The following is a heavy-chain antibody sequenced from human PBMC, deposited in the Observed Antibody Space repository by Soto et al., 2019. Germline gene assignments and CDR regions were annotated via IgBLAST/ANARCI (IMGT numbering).Heavy chain of an antibody. V-gene: IGHV1-8*01. CDR2: MNPDTGNT. CDR3: ARALGYSSASRLDL. D-gene: IGHD6-19*01. Sequence: QVQLVQSGAEVEKPGASVRVSCKASGYTFTTYDFNWVRQAPGHGLEWMGWMNPDTGNTGYAQKFQGTVTMPRDTSISTAFMALSGLTAEDTAVYYCARALGYSSASRLDLWGQGTLVTVSS. J-gene: IGHJ4*02. CDR1: GYTFTTYD.